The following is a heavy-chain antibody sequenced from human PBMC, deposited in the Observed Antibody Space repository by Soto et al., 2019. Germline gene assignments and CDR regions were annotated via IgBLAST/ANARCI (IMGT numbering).Heavy chain of an antibody. CDR2: ISYDGSNK. D-gene: IGHD3-10*01. CDR1: GFTFSSYG. V-gene: IGHV3-30*18. Sequence: GGSLRLSCAASGFTFSSYGMHWVRQAPGKGLEWVAVISYDGSNKYYADSVKGRFTISRDNSKNTLYLQMNSLRAEDTAVYYCAKDREPFLYYYGSGSPEADYWGQGTLVTVSS. CDR3: AKDREPFLYYYGSGSPEADY. J-gene: IGHJ4*02.